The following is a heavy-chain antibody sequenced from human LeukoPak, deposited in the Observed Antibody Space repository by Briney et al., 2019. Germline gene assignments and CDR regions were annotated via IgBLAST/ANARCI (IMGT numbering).Heavy chain of an antibody. J-gene: IGHJ4*02. CDR2: INHSGST. Sequence: SETLSLTCAVYGGSFSGYYWSWIRQPPGKGLEWIGEINHSGSTNYNPSLKSRVTISVDTSKNQFSLKLSSVTAADTAVYYCARGRGRARIDIYDSSGYCYRYFDYWGQGTLVTVSS. V-gene: IGHV4-34*01. CDR1: GGSFSGYY. CDR3: ARGRGRARIDIYDSSGYCYRYFDY. D-gene: IGHD3-22*01.